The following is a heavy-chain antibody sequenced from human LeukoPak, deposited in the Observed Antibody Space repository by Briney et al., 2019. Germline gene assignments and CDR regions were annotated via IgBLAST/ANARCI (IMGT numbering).Heavy chain of an antibody. V-gene: IGHV5-51*01. CDR3: ARSEGAYYDIFNY. Sequence: GESLKISCKASGYSFTKYWIGWVRQMPGKGLEWMGIIYPGDSDTRYSPSFQGQVTISADKSISTAYLQWSSLKASDTAMYYCARSEGAYYDIFNYWGQGTLVTVSS. D-gene: IGHD3-9*01. CDR1: GYSFTKYW. J-gene: IGHJ4*02. CDR2: IYPGDSDT.